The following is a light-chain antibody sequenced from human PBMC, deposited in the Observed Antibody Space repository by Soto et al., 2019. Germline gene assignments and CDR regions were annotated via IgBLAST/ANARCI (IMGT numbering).Light chain of an antibody. CDR1: QSVLYSSNNKNY. Sequence: DIVMTQSPDSLAVSLGERATINCKSSQSVLYSSNNKNYLAWYQQKPGQPPKLLIYWATTRESGGPDRFSGSGSGTDFPLTSSRLHAEDVAVYYGQQYYRTPLTFGQGTKVEIK. J-gene: IGKJ1*01. CDR2: WAT. CDR3: QQYYRTPLT. V-gene: IGKV4-1*01.